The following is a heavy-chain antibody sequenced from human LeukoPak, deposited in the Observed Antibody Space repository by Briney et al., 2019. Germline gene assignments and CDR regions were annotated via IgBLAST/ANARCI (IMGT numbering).Heavy chain of an antibody. D-gene: IGHD3-3*01. CDR1: GYSISSGYY. Sequence: SETLSLTCTVSGYSISSGYYWGWIRQPPGKGLEWIGIIYHSGYTYYNPSLQSRVTISVDTSKNQFSLKLSSVTAADTAVYYCARDSGTYYDFWSGSQLFDYYYYMDVWGKGTTVTVSS. CDR2: IYHSGYT. J-gene: IGHJ6*03. CDR3: ARDSGTYYDFWSGSQLFDYYYYMDV. V-gene: IGHV4-38-2*02.